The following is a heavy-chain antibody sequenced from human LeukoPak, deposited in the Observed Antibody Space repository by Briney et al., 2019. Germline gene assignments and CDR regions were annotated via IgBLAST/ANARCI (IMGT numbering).Heavy chain of an antibody. J-gene: IGHJ4*02. CDR3: ALTTTRDFWSGYYTGLFDY. Sequence: GGSLRLSCAASGFTVSSNYMSWVRQAPGKGLEWVSVIYSGGSTYYADSVKGRFTISRHNSKNTLYLQMNSLREEDTAVYYCALTTTRDFWSGYYTGLFDYWGQGTLVTVSS. CDR1: GFTVSSNY. D-gene: IGHD3-3*01. CDR2: IYSGGST. V-gene: IGHV3-53*04.